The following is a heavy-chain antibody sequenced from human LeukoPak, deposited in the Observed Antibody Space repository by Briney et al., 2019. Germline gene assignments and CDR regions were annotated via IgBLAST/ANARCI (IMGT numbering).Heavy chain of an antibody. J-gene: IGHJ6*02. CDR2: ISGSGGST. D-gene: IGHD2-15*01. Sequence: GGSLRLSCAASGFTFTSYAMSWVRQAPGKGLEWVSAISGSGGSTYYADSVKGRFTISRDNSKNMLYLQMNSLRAEDTAVYYCAREIVVVVAAHHYYYYGMDVWGQGTTVTVSS. CDR1: GFTFTSYA. CDR3: AREIVVVVAAHHYYYYGMDV. V-gene: IGHV3-23*01.